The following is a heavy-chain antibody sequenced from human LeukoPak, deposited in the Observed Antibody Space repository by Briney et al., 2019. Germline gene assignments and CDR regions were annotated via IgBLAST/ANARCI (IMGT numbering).Heavy chain of an antibody. J-gene: IGHJ4*02. CDR1: GFTLSSYA. CDR2: ISVSGNT. Sequence: GGSLRLSCAASGFTLSSYAMSWVRQAPGKGLEWVSAISVSGNTYHADSVKGRFTISRDSSKNTLYLQMNRLRAEDTAVYYCAKRERYDSSGYYFWGQGTLVTVSS. V-gene: IGHV3-23*01. D-gene: IGHD3-22*01. CDR3: AKRERYDSSGYYF.